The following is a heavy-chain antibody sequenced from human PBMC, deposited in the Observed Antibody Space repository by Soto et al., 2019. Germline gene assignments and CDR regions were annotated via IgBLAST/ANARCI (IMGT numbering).Heavy chain of an antibody. Sequence: QVQLVQSGAAVKKPGASVKVSCETSGYTFPVSYTHWLRQAPGQGLEWMGWINPNSGDTNYAHKFEGRVTMTRDSSAGTAYMELSGLRSDDTAVYFCARESAGKTLYGMDVWGQGTTVTVSS. CDR2: INPNSGDT. D-gene: IGHD1-1*01. CDR3: ARESAGKTLYGMDV. V-gene: IGHV1-2*02. CDR1: GYTFPVSY. J-gene: IGHJ6*02.